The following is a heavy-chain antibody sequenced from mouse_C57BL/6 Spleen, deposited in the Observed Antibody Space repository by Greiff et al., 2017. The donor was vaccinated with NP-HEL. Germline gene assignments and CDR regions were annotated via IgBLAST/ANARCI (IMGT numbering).Heavy chain of an antibody. Sequence: EVQLQESGPELVKPGASVKIPCKASGYTFTDYNMDWVKQSHGKSLEWIGDINPNNGGTIYNQKFKGKATLTVDKSSSTAYMELRSLTSEDTAVYYCALAYYSPFDVWGTGTTVTVSS. D-gene: IGHD2-12*01. CDR3: ALAYYSPFDV. V-gene: IGHV1-18*01. CDR1: GYTFTDYN. CDR2: INPNNGGT. J-gene: IGHJ1*03.